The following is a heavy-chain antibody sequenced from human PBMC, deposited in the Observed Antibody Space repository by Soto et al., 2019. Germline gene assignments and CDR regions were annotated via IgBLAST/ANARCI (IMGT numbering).Heavy chain of an antibody. J-gene: IGHJ5*02. D-gene: IGHD3-16*01. CDR1: GFTFSDYW. Sequence: EVQLVESGGGLVQPGGSLRLSCAASGFTFSDYWMYWIRQTPGEGLVWVSRLHAAGGDRSYADSVNGRFTISRDNDKNTLYLQMDSLRVEDTAVYYCARDRGPGGVDAWGRGVLVTVST. CDR3: ARDRGPGGVDA. CDR2: LHAAGGDR. V-gene: IGHV3-74*01.